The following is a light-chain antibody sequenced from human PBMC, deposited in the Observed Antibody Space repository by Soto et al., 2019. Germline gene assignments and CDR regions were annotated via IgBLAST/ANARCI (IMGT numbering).Light chain of an antibody. J-gene: IGLJ3*02. V-gene: IGLV2-14*01. CDR1: NSDVGGYNY. Sequence: QSVLTQPASVSGSPGQSITISCTGTNSDVGGYNYVSWYQHHPGKAPKLMIYEVSNRPSGVSNRFSGSKSGNTASLTISGLQSEDEADYYCNSFTSSSTWVFGGGTKLTVL. CDR2: EVS. CDR3: NSFTSSSTWV.